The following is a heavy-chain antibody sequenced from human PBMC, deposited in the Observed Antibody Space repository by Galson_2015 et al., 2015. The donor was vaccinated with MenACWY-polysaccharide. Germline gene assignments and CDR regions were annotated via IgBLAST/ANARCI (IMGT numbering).Heavy chain of an antibody. CDR1: GFAFSNYC. D-gene: IGHD6-19*01. J-gene: IGHJ6*02. CDR3: LRGSSGWKGMDV. CDR2: ICSDESGT. Sequence: SLRLSCAASGFAFSNYCMHWVRPVPGKGLVWVSRICSDESGTVYAGSVKGRFSISRDNAENTLYLQMNSLTAEDTAVYYCLRGSSGWKGMDVWGQWTTVTVSS. V-gene: IGHV3-74*01.